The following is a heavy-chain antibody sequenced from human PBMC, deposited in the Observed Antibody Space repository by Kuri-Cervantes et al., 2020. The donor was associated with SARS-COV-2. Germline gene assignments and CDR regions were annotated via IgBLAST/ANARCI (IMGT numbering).Heavy chain of an antibody. CDR2: IYYSGST. Sequence: GSLRLSCTVSGGSISSYYWSWIRQLPGKGLEWIGYIYYSGSTNYNPSLKSRVTISVDTSKNQFSLKLSSVTAADTAVYYSARGTNIAAAGTLDYWGQGTLVTVSS. CDR3: ARGTNIAAAGTLDY. CDR1: GGSISSYY. J-gene: IGHJ4*02. D-gene: IGHD6-13*01. V-gene: IGHV4-59*01.